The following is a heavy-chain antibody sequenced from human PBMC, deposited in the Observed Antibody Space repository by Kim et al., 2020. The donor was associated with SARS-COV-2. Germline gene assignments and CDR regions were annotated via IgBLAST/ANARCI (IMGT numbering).Heavy chain of an antibody. J-gene: IGHJ4*02. CDR3: ARLRGSGFYYDFDY. CDR1: GFIFSSYS. D-gene: IGHD3-22*01. Sequence: GGSLRLSCAASGFIFSSYSMNWVRQAPGKGLEWVSYISVGSGTIYYADSVKGRFTISRDNAKNSLYLQMNSLRDEDTSVYYCARLRGSGFYYDFDYWGQGTLVTVSS. V-gene: IGHV3-48*02. CDR2: ISVGSGTI.